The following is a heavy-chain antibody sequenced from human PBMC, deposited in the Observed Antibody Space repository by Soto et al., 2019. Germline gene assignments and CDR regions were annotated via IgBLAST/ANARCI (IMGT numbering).Heavy chain of an antibody. J-gene: IGHJ5*02. Sequence: QLQLQESGSGLVKPSQTLSLTCAVSGGSISSGGYSWSWIRQPPGKGLEWIGYIYHSGSTYYNPCLKSRVTISVDRSKNQFSLKLSSVTAADTAVYYCARASMVRGVDWFDPWGQGTLVTVSS. V-gene: IGHV4-30-2*01. CDR1: GGSISSGGYS. CDR2: IYHSGST. CDR3: ARASMVRGVDWFDP. D-gene: IGHD3-10*01.